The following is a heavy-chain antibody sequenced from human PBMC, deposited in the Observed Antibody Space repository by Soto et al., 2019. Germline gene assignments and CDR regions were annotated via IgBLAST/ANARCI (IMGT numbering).Heavy chain of an antibody. D-gene: IGHD2-2*01. CDR3: ARDKDRAQVGGNYYYIMDV. Sequence: QVQVVQSGAEVKKPGSSVTVSCKTSGGTFSTSAISWVRQAPGQGLEWMGGIMPIFRTADYAQKFQGRVTITADESASTACLELRSLTSEDTAVYYCARDKDRAQVGGNYYYIMDVWGQGTTVTVTS. CDR1: GGTFSTSA. V-gene: IGHV1-69*12. CDR2: IMPIFRTA. J-gene: IGHJ6*02.